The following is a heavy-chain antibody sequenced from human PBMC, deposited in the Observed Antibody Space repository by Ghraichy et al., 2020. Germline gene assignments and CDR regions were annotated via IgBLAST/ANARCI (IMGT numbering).Heavy chain of an antibody. CDR2: INQDGNEK. V-gene: IGHV3-7*03. CDR1: GFTFRDYW. CDR3: ARDNPGSYYDY. D-gene: IGHD1-26*01. Sequence: GETLNISCVASGFTFRDYWMSWVRQVPGKGLEWVASINQDGNEKNYVDSVKGRFTTSRGNVENSLYLQMNSLRAEDTAVYYCARDNPGSYYDYWGRGILVTVSS. J-gene: IGHJ4*02.